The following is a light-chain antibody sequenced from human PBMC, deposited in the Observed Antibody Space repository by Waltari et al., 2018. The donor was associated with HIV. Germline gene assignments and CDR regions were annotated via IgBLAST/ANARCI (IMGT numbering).Light chain of an antibody. CDR3: SSYTGSSTLGV. V-gene: IGLV2-14*03. CDR1: SSYVCHYNY. J-gene: IGLJ1*01. Sequence: QSALTQPASVSGSPGQSITISCTGTSSYVCHYNYVSLYHQHPDKAPKLIIYDVSTRPSGISDRVSGSKSGNTASLTISGLQNDDEADYFCSSYTGSSTLGVFGTGTRVTVL. CDR2: DVS.